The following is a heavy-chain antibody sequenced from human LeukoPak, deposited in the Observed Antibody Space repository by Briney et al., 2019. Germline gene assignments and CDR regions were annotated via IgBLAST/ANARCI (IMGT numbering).Heavy chain of an antibody. CDR2: ILYTGSA. Sequence: KTSETLSLTCTVSGGSVSSYYWSWIRQPPEKGLEWIGYILYTGSANYNPSLKSRVTISIDTSRNEFSLKLSSVTAADTAVYYCARDRYGDYLDAFDIWGQGTMVTVSS. J-gene: IGHJ3*02. D-gene: IGHD4-17*01. CDR3: ARDRYGDYLDAFDI. CDR1: GGSVSSYY. V-gene: IGHV4-59*02.